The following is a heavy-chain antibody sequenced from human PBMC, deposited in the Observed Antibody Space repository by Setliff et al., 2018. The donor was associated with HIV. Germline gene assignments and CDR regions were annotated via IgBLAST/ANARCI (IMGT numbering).Heavy chain of an antibody. J-gene: IGHJ4*02. CDR2: ISSSGTTI. V-gene: IGHV3-48*03. CDR3: AKDHATSSWFTALLDY. CDR1: GFTFSSYE. Sequence: GGSLRLSCAASGFTFSSYEMNWVRQAPGKGLEWVSYISSSGTTIYYADSVKGRFTISRDNAKNSLYLQMNSLRAEDTAVYYCAKDHATSSWFTALLDYWGQGALVTVSS. D-gene: IGHD6-13*01.